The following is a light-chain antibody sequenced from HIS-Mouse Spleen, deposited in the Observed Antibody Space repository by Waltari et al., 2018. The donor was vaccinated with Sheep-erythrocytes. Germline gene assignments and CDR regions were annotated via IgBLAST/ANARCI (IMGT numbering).Light chain of an antibody. J-gene: IGKJ2*01. V-gene: IGKV1-9*01. Sequence: DIQLTQSPSFLSASVGDRVTITCRASQGISSYLAWYHQKPGQAPKLLIYAASTLQSGVPSRFSGSGSGTEFTVTISSLQPEDFATYYCQQLNSYPHTFGHGTKLEIK. CDR3: QQLNSYPHT. CDR1: QGISSY. CDR2: AAS.